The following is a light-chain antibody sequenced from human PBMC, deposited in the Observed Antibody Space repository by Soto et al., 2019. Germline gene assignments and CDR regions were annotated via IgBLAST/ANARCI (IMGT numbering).Light chain of an antibody. J-gene: IGKJ1*01. CDR3: QQYGGSPWT. Sequence: EIELTQSPGTLSLSPGERATLSCRASQTVSGSQLAWYQQRPGQPPRLLIFDASRRATGTPDRFSGSGSGTDFSLTISRLEPEDFAVYYCQQYGGSPWTFGQGTKVDIK. CDR1: QTVSGSQ. CDR2: DAS. V-gene: IGKV3-20*01.